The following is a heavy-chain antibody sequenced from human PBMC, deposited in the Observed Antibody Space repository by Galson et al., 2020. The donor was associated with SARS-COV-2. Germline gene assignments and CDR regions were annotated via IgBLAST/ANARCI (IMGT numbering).Heavy chain of an antibody. V-gene: IGHV3-9*01. Sequence: TGGSLRLSCAASGFTFDDYGMQWVRQSPGKGLEWVSGISRNSGSIGYADSVKGRFIVSRDNAKKSLYLEMNSLRAEDTAVYYCAEALCSNGVCYVWSAFDVWGQGTMVTVSS. CDR3: AEALCSNGVCYVWSAFDV. J-gene: IGHJ3*01. CDR2: ISRNSGSI. D-gene: IGHD2-8*01. CDR1: GFTFDDYG.